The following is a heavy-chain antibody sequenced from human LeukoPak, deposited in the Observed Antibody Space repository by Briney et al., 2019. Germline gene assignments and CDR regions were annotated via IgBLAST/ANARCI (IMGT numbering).Heavy chain of an antibody. CDR3: ARDGGYNWNYVPPIFDY. D-gene: IGHD1-7*01. CDR2: IKQDGSEK. Sequence: GGSLRLSCAASGFTFSSYWMSWVRQAPGMGLEWVANIKQDGSEKYYVDSVKGRFTISRDNAKNSLYLQMNSLRAEDTAVYYCARDGGYNWNYVPPIFDYWGQGTLVTVSS. CDR1: GFTFSSYW. V-gene: IGHV3-7*01. J-gene: IGHJ4*02.